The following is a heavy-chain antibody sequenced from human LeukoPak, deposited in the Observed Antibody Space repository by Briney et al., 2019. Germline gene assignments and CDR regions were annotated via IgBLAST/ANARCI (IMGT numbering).Heavy chain of an antibody. D-gene: IGHD1-26*01. Sequence: GGSLRLSCAASGFTVSSNYMSWVRQAPGKGLEWVSVIYSGGSTYYADSVKGRFTISRHNSKNTLYLQMNSLRAEDTAVYYCARVFWVGAGYYFDYWGQGTLVTVSS. CDR2: IYSGGST. J-gene: IGHJ4*02. CDR3: ARVFWVGAGYYFDY. CDR1: GFTVSSNY. V-gene: IGHV3-53*04.